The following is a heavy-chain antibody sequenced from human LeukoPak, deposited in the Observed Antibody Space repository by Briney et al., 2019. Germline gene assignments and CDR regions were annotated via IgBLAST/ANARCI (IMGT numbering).Heavy chain of an antibody. CDR3: ASQQSYYDFWSGYYRGSDEGFDP. CDR2: IYYSGST. CDR1: GGSISSSSHY. J-gene: IGHJ5*02. V-gene: IGHV4-39*01. Sequence: SETLSLTCTVSGGSISSSSHYWGWIRQPPGKGLEWIGSIYYSGSTYYNPSLKSRVTISVDTSKNQFSLKLSSVTAADTAVYYCASQQSYYDFWSGYYRGSDEGFDPWGQGTLVTVSS. D-gene: IGHD3-3*01.